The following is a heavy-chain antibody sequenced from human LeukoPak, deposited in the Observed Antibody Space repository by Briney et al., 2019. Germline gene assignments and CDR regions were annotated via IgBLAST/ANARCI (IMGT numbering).Heavy chain of an antibody. J-gene: IGHJ4*02. V-gene: IGHV4-39*01. CDR2: IYYNGST. CDR1: GSSISSTRSF. D-gene: IGHD5-18*01. CDR3: ARHGDDSYSYVPDY. Sequence: PSETLSLICTVSGSSISSTRSFWAWIRQSPGTGLEWIGSIYYNGSTYYTPSLKSRVTISVDTSKNQFSLNLGSVTAADSGVYYCARHGDDSYSYVPDYCRQGTLVTVSS.